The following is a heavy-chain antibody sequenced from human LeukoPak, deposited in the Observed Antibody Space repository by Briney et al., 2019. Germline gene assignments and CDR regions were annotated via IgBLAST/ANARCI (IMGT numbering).Heavy chain of an antibody. Sequence: PGGSLRLSCAASGFTFSSYAMSWVRQAPGKGLEWVSAISGSGGSTYYADSVKGRFTISRDNSKNTLYLQMNSLRAEDTAVYYCAKDAYSSSWATPFLDYYGMDVWGQGTTVTVSS. V-gene: IGHV3-23*01. CDR1: GFTFSSYA. J-gene: IGHJ6*02. D-gene: IGHD6-13*01. CDR3: AKDAYSSSWATPFLDYYGMDV. CDR2: ISGSGGST.